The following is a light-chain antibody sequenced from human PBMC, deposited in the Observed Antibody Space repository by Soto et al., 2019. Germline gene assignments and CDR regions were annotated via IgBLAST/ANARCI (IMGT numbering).Light chain of an antibody. CDR3: QQRSNLPPT. Sequence: EIVLTQSPGTLSLSPGERATLFCRASQSVSSDYLAWYQQKPGQAPRLLISGASSRATGIPDRFSGSGSGTDFTLTISRLEPEDFAVYYCQQRSNLPPTFGQGTRLEIK. CDR1: QSVSSDY. V-gene: IGKV3D-20*02. CDR2: GAS. J-gene: IGKJ5*01.